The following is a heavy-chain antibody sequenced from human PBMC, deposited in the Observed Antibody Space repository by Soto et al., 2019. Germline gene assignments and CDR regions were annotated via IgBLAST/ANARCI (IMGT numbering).Heavy chain of an antibody. CDR3: ARGLSDAFDI. J-gene: IGHJ3*02. Sequence: QVQLVESGGGVVQPGRSLRLSCAASGFTFSSYAMHWVRQAPGKGLEWVAVISYDGSNKYYADSVKGRFTISRDNSKNTLYLQMNSRRAEDTAVYYCARGLSDAFDIWGQGTMVTVSS. V-gene: IGHV3-30-3*01. D-gene: IGHD3-16*02. CDR2: ISYDGSNK. CDR1: GFTFSSYA.